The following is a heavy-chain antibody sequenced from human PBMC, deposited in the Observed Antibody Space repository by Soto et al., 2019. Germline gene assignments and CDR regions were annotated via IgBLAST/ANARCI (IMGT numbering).Heavy chain of an antibody. V-gene: IGHV4-39*01. CDR2: IYYSGST. J-gene: IGHJ5*02. D-gene: IGHD1-7*01. Sequence: SETLSLTCTVSGGSISSSSYYWGWIRQPPGKGLEWIGSIYYSGSTYYNPSLKSRVTISVDTSKNQFSLKLSSVTAADTAVYYCARHGAPELELRNWFDPWGKGTLVTVAS. CDR3: ARHGAPELELRNWFDP. CDR1: GGSISSSSYY.